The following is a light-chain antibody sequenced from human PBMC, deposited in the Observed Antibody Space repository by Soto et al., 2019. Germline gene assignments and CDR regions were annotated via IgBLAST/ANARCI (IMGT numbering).Light chain of an antibody. CDR2: RNN. J-gene: IGLJ3*02. Sequence: QSVVTQPPSASGTPGQRVTISCSGSCSNIGSNTINWYQQLPGTAPKLLIYRNNQRPSGVPDRFSGSKSGTSASLAISGLQSEDEADYYCAAWDDSLNGRVFGGGTKLTVL. CDR1: CSNIGSNT. CDR3: AAWDDSLNGRV. V-gene: IGLV1-44*01.